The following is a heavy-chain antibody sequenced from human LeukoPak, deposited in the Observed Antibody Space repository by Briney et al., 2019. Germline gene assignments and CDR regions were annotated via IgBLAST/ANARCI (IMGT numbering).Heavy chain of an antibody. V-gene: IGHV1-2*02. Sequence: GASVKVSCKASGYTFTGYYMHWVRQAPGQGLEWMGWINPNSGGTNYAQEFQGRVTMTRDTSISTAYMELSRLRSDDTAVYYCARDRGGGSYLGAFDIWGQGTMVTVSS. D-gene: IGHD1-26*01. CDR3: ARDRGGGSYLGAFDI. CDR1: GYTFTGYY. CDR2: INPNSGGT. J-gene: IGHJ3*02.